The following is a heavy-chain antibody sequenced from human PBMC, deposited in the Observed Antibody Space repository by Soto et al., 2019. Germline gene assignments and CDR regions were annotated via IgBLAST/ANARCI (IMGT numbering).Heavy chain of an antibody. V-gene: IGHV4-59*01. CDR2: IYYSGST. Sequence: TSETLSLTCTVSGGSISSYYWSWIRQPPGKGLEWIGYIYYSGSTNYNSSLKSRVTISVDTSKNQFSLKLSSVTAADTAVYYCARVTGSGPKKFDYWGQGTLVTVSS. CDR1: GGSISSYY. CDR3: ARVTGSGPKKFDY. J-gene: IGHJ4*02.